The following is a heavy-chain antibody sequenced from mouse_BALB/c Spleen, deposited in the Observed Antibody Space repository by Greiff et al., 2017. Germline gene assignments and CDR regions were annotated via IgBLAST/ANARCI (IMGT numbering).Heavy chain of an antibody. CDR3: ARDYFAY. Sequence: DVKLVESGGGLVQPGGSRKLSCAASGFTFSSFGMHWVRQAPEKGLEWVAYISSGSSTIYYADTVKGRFTISRDNPKNTLFLQMTSLRSEDTAMYYCARDYFAYWGQGTLVTVSA. J-gene: IGHJ3*01. D-gene: IGHD1-1*02. V-gene: IGHV5-17*02. CDR1: GFTFSSFG. CDR2: ISSGSSTI.